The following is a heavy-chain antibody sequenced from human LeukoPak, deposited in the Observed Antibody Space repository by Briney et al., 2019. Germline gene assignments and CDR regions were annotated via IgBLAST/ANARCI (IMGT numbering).Heavy chain of an antibody. D-gene: IGHD3-10*01. J-gene: IGHJ4*02. Sequence: GGSLRLSCGASGFTFTNYGKHWVRQSPGKGLELVAFIRNDGSNKYYAESVKGRFTISRDNSKNTLYLQMNSLRVEDTAVYYCAKDFLKSITLIRGVRSWVGYFDSWGQGTLVTVSS. CDR2: IRNDGSNK. CDR1: GFTFTNYG. CDR3: AKDFLKSITLIRGVRSWVGYFDS. V-gene: IGHV3-30*02.